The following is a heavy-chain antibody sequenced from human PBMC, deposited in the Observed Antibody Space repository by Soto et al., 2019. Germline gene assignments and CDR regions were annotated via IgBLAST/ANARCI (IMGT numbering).Heavy chain of an antibody. D-gene: IGHD3-22*01. V-gene: IGHV4-39*02. CDR1: GDSITSNSYF. CDR3: ARDSTMIVVAPPWDYYYYGMDV. J-gene: IGHJ6*02. CDR2: IYYSGTT. Sequence: SETLSLTCTVSGDSITSNSYFWAWIRQPPGKGLEWIGSIYYSGTTYYNPSLKSRVTISVDRSKNQFSLKLSSVTPEDTAVYYCARDSTMIVVAPPWDYYYYGMDVWGQGTTVTVSS.